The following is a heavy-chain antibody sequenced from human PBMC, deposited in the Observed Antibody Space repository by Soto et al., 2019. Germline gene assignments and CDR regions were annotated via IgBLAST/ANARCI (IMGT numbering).Heavy chain of an antibody. CDR2: LYDVHGS. D-gene: IGHD1-1*01. CDR3: ATWHEREHAFDI. J-gene: IGHJ3*02. V-gene: IGHV3-53*01. CDR1: GRTISGIKY. Sequence: VGSLRLSCAAFGRTISGIKYVAWVRQAPGKGLEWVSALYDVHGSFYADSVRGRFTTSSDSSKTTVYLQMNDLRPDDTAVYYCATWHEREHAFDIWGQGTTVTVSS.